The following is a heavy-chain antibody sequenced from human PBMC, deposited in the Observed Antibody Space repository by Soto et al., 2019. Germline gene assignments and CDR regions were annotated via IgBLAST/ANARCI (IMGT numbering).Heavy chain of an antibody. J-gene: IGHJ4*02. CDR2: IYYSGST. CDR3: ATHSSGWYYFDY. Sequence: SETLSLTCTVSGGSISSGGYYWSWIRQHPGKGLEWIGYIYYSGSTYYNPSLKSRVTISVDTSKNQFSLKLSSVTAADTAVYYCATHSSGWYYFDYWGQGTLVTVSS. CDR1: GGSISSGGYY. V-gene: IGHV4-31*03. D-gene: IGHD6-19*01.